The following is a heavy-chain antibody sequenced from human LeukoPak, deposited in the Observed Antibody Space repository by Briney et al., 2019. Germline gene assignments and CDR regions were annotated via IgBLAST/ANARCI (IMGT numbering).Heavy chain of an antibody. CDR3: ARASETLRRFDP. J-gene: IGHJ5*02. Sequence: SETLSLTCTVSGGSISSFYWSWIRQPPGKGLEWIGYIYYTGCTNYNPSLKSRLTISVDTSKNQFSLKLSSVTAADTAVYYCARASETLRRFDPWGQGTLVTVS. CDR2: IYYTGCT. V-gene: IGHV4-59*01. CDR1: GGSISSFY.